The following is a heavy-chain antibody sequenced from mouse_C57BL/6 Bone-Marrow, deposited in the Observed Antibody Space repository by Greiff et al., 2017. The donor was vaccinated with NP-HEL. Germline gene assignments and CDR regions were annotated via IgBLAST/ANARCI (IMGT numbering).Heavy chain of an antibody. CDR2: ISSGGSYT. J-gene: IGHJ2*01. D-gene: IGHD4-1*01. CDR1: GFTFSSYG. Sequence: EVKLMESGGDLVKPGGSLKPSCAASGFTFSSYGMSWVRQTPDKRLEWVATISSGGSYTYYPDSVKGRFTISRDNAKNTLYLQMSSLKSEDTAMYYCARHHWDDFDYWGQGTTLTVSS. V-gene: IGHV5-6*01. CDR3: ARHHWDDFDY.